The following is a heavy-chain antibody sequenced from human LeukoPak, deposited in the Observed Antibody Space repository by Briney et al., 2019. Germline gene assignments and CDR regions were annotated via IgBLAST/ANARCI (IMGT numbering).Heavy chain of an antibody. D-gene: IGHD2-2*01. CDR2: IYYSGST. CDR1: GGSISSSSYY. Sequence: SETLSLTCTVSGGSISSSSYYWGWLRQPPGKGLEWIGSIYYSGSTYYNPSLKSRVTISVDTSKNQFSLKLSSVTAADTAVYYCARIVVPAAINWFDPWGQGTLVTVSS. J-gene: IGHJ5*02. CDR3: ARIVVPAAINWFDP. V-gene: IGHV4-39*07.